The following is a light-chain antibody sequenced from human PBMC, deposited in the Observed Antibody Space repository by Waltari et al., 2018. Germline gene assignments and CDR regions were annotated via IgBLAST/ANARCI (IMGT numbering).Light chain of an antibody. CDR1: PSISTY. V-gene: IGKV1-39*01. J-gene: IGKJ2*01. CDR3: QQSYSNPYT. Sequence: DIQMTQSPSSLSASVRDRVTITCRASPSISTYLNWYQQKPGKAPKLLIYGASNLHSGVPSRFSGSASGTDFTLTISSLQPEDYATYYCQQSYSNPYTFGQGTKLEIK. CDR2: GAS.